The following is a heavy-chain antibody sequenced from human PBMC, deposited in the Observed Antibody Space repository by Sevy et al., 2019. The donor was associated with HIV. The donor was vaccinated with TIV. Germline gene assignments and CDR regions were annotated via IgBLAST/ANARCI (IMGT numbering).Heavy chain of an antibody. D-gene: IGHD3-10*01. CDR1: GYTFASEG. Sequence: ASVNVSCKASGYTFASEGVSWVRQAPGQGLEWMGWIGAYNGNRNSAQKFQARVTMTIDRSTSTAYMELRSLRSDDTAVYYCARVPTYYYGSATYFESWGQGTLVTVSS. J-gene: IGHJ4*02. V-gene: IGHV1-18*01. CDR3: ARVPTYYYGSATYFES. CDR2: IGAYNGNR.